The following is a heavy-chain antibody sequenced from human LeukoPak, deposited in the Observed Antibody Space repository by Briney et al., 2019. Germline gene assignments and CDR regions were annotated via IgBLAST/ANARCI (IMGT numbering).Heavy chain of an antibody. V-gene: IGHV3-74*01. D-gene: IGHD1-26*01. CDR2: IRSDGSIT. Sequence: PGGSLRLSCAASGFTFSGYCMHWVRQAPGQGLAWVSVIRSDGSITTYADSVKGRFTTSRDTAKNTLYLQMNSLRAEDTAVYYCARDGRSGNFDKWGQGTLVSVSS. CDR1: GFTFSGYC. CDR3: ARDGRSGNFDK. J-gene: IGHJ4*02.